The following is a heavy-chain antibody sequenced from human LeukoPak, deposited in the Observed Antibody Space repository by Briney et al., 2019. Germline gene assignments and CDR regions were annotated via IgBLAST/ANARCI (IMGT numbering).Heavy chain of an antibody. V-gene: IGHV3-30*02. D-gene: IGHD3-22*01. CDR2: IRYDGSNK. Sequence: GGSLRLSCAASGFTFSSYEMNWVRQAPGKGLEWVAFIRYDGSNKYYADSVKGRFTISRDNSKNTLYLQMNSLRAEDTAVYYCAGYYYDSSGYSGFDYWGQGTLVTVSS. CDR1: GFTFSSYE. J-gene: IGHJ4*02. CDR3: AGYYYDSSGYSGFDY.